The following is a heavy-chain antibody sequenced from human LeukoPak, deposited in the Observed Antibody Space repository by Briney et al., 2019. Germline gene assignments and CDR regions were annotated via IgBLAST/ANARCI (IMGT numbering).Heavy chain of an antibody. CDR1: GFTFSSYA. CDR2: ISYDGSNK. CDR3: ARVRRPGYYYYGMDV. Sequence: GGSLSLSCAASGFTFSSYAMHWVRQAPGKGLEWVAVISYDGSNKYYADSVKGRFTISRDNSKNTLYLQMNSLRAEDTAVYYCARVRRPGYYYYGMDVWGQGTTVTVSS. D-gene: IGHD3-16*01. V-gene: IGHV3-30-3*01. J-gene: IGHJ6*02.